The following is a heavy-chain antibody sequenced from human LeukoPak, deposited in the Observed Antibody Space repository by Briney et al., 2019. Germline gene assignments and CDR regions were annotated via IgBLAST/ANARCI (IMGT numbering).Heavy chain of an antibody. CDR1: GFTFSSYG. CDR3: AKGKVDY. D-gene: IGHD2/OR15-2a*01. CDR2: ISYDGSNK. J-gene: IGHJ4*02. Sequence: GGSLRLSCAASGFTFSSYGMHWVRQAPSKGLEWVAVISYDGSNKYYADSVKGRFTISRDNSKNTLYLQMNSLRAEDTAVYYCAKGKVDYWGQGTLVTVSS. V-gene: IGHV3-30*18.